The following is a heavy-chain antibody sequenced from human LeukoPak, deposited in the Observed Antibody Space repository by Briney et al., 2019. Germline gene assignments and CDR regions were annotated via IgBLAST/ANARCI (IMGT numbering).Heavy chain of an antibody. CDR1: GFTFTTYW. CDR3: ARDAVDTANAV. J-gene: IGHJ6*02. CDR2: INSDGSIT. Sequence: GGSLRLSCAASGFTFTTYWMHWVRHAPGKGLVWVSHINSDGSITSYADSVKGRITISRDNAKNTLYLQMNSLRAVDTAVYYCARDAVDTANAVWGQGTTVTVSS. V-gene: IGHV3-74*01. D-gene: IGHD5-18*01.